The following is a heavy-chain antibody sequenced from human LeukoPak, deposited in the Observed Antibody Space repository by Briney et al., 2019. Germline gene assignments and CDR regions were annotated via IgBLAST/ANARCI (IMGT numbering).Heavy chain of an antibody. V-gene: IGHV3-15*01. CDR2: IKSKTDGGTT. Sequence: GGSLRLSCAASGFTFSSYWMSWVRQAPGKGLEWVGRIKSKTDGGTTDYAAPVKGRFTISRDDSKNTLYLQMNSLKTEDTAVYYCTTVLTAYFYYYMDVWGKGTTVTVSS. CDR3: TTVLTAYFYYYMDV. J-gene: IGHJ6*03. D-gene: IGHD7-27*01. CDR1: GFTFSSYW.